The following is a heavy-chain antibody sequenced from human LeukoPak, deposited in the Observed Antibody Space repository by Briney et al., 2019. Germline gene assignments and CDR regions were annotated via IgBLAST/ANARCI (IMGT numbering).Heavy chain of an antibody. CDR2: IYYSGST. V-gene: IGHV4-59*08. J-gene: IGHJ5*02. CDR3: ARRAAAGPTLEYNWFDP. Sequence: SETLSLTCTVSGGSISSYYWSWIRQPPGKGLEWIGYIYYSGSTNYNPSLKSRVTISVDTSKNQFSLKLSSVTAADTAVYYCARRAAAGPTLEYNWFDPWGQGTLVTVSS. CDR1: GGSISSYY. D-gene: IGHD6-13*01.